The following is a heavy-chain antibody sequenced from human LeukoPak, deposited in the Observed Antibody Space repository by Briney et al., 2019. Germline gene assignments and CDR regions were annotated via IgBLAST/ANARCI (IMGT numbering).Heavy chain of an antibody. D-gene: IGHD2-2*01. J-gene: IGHJ5*02. CDR1: GFTFSSYA. V-gene: IGHV3-23*01. Sequence: GGSLRLSCAASGFTFSSYAMSWVRQAPGKGLDWVSGLSGGGGSTYYADSVKGRFTISRNNSKNTLYLQMNSLRAEDTAVYYCARTGYCSSTSCSAGFDPWGQGTLVTVSS. CDR3: ARTGYCSSTSCSAGFDP. CDR2: LSGGGGST.